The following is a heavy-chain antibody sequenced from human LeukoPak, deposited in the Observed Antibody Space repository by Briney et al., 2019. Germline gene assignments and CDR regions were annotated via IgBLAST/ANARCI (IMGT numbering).Heavy chain of an antibody. CDR1: GFTFA. CDR2: ISGDASVS. D-gene: IGHD6-13*01. V-gene: IGHV3-23*01. CDR3: AKAYSSSLYGDAFHI. Sequence: GGSLRLSCAGYGFTFAMTWVRLAPGKGLEWVSGISGDASVSRHADSVKGRFNISRDNSKNTLYLQLNGLRVEDTAIYYCAKAYSSSLYGDAFHIWGQGTMVTVSP. J-gene: IGHJ3*02.